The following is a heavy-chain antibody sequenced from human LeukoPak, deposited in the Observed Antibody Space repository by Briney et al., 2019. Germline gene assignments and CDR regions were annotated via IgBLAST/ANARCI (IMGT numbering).Heavy chain of an antibody. Sequence: SETLSLTCTVSGGSISSYYWSWIRQPPGKGLEWIGYIYYSGSTNYNPSLKSRVTISVDTSKNQFSLKLSSVTAADTAVYYCARGVVPAARLPWFDPWGQGTLVTVSS. D-gene: IGHD2-2*01. J-gene: IGHJ5*02. V-gene: IGHV4-59*01. CDR2: IYYSGST. CDR3: ARGVVPAARLPWFDP. CDR1: GGSISSYY.